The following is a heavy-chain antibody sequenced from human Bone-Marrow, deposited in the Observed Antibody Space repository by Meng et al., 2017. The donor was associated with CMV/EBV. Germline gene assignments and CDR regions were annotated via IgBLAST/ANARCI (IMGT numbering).Heavy chain of an antibody. CDR3: AKDRGSLLWFGETPDY. D-gene: IGHD3-10*01. CDR2: IYSGGIT. CDR1: GFTVSSNY. Sequence: GESLKISCAASGFTVSSNYMNWVRQAPGKGLEWVSVIYSGGITYYADSVKGRFTISRDNSKNTLYLQMNSLRAEDTAVYYCAKDRGSLLWFGETPDYWGQGTLVTVSS. J-gene: IGHJ4*02. V-gene: IGHV3-53*05.